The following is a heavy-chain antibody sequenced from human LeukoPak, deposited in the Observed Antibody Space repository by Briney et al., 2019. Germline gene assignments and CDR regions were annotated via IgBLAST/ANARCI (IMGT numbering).Heavy chain of an antibody. CDR2: ISYDGSNK. D-gene: IGHD6-25*01. CDR3: AKEHFVPTAAASNFDY. CDR1: GFTFSSYG. J-gene: IGHJ4*02. V-gene: IGHV3-30*18. Sequence: GGSLGLSCAASGFTFSSYGMHWVRQAPGKGLEWVAVISYDGSNKYYADSVKGRFTISRDNSKNTLYLQMNSLRAEDTAVYYCAKEHFVPTAAASNFDYWGQGTLVTVSS.